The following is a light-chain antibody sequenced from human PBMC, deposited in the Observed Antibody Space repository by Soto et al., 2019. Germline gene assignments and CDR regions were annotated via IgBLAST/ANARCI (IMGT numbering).Light chain of an antibody. CDR1: QGISSY. CDR2: AAS. V-gene: IGKV1-8*01. J-gene: IGKJ5*01. Sequence: AIRMTQSPSSLSASTGDRVTITCRASQGISSYLAWYQQKPGKAPKLLIYAASTLQSGVPSRFSGSGSGTDFTLTISSLQPEDFATYYCHQLDSFPITFGQGTRLEL. CDR3: HQLDSFPIT.